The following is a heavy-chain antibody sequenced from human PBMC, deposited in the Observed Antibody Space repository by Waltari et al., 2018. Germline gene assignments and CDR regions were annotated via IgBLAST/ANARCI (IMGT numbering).Heavy chain of an antibody. J-gene: IGHJ5*02. CDR1: GGSVSDFY. CDR2: IHISGRT. CDR3: ARDYDQDWFDP. V-gene: IGHV4-4*07. D-gene: IGHD3-22*01. Sequence: QVQLQESGPGLVRPSETLSLTCTVSGGSVSDFYWTWIRQPAGGGLEWIGRIHISGRTDYHPYLKSRVSMSVDTSKNQFSLKLSSVTAADTAVYYCARDYDQDWFDPWGQGTLVTVSS.